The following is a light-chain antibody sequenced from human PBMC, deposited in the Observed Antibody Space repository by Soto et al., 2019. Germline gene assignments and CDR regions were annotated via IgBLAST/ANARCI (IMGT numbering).Light chain of an antibody. V-gene: IGLV1-44*01. CDR2: SNH. CDR1: SSNIGSNT. J-gene: IGLJ2*01. CDR3: AAWDDSLNGVV. Sequence: QAVVTQPPSASGTPGQRVTISCSGSSSNIGSNTVNWYQQLPGTAPKLLIYSNHQRPSGVPDRFSGSQSGTSASLAISGLQSEDEADYYCAAWDDSLNGVVFGGGTKLTVL.